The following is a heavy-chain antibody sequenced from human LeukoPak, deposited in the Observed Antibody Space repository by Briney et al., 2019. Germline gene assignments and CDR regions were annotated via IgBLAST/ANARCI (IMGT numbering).Heavy chain of an antibody. V-gene: IGHV3-7*01. CDR1: GFTFTNYW. J-gene: IGHJ4*02. CDR2: IKHDGTEK. Sequence: GGSLRLSCAASGFTFTNYWMSWVRQAPGEGLEWVAKIKHDGTEKYYVDSVRGRFTISRDNAKNSLYLQMNSLRVEDKAVYYCARDDLGGYGDYDLYCFDYWGQGTLVTVSS. CDR3: ARDDLGGYGDYDLYCFDY. D-gene: IGHD4-17*01.